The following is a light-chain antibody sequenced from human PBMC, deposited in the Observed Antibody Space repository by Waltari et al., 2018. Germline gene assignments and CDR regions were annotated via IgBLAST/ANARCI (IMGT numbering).Light chain of an antibody. Sequence: DIQMTQSPSAMSASVGDRVTITCRASQAISNYLAWFQQKPGQAPKRLIHAASNLQPGVPSRFSGSGSGTEFTLTISSLQPEDFATYYCLQHNSDPQTFGQGTKLEIK. V-gene: IGKV1-17*03. CDR1: QAISNY. J-gene: IGKJ2*01. CDR3: LQHNSDPQT. CDR2: AAS.